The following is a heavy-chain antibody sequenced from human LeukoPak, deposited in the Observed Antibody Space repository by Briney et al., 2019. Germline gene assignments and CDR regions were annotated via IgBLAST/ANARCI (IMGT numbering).Heavy chain of an antibody. CDR1: GYTFTRFY. CDR3: ARDLRIVGATQDAFDI. CDR2: INPSGGST. D-gene: IGHD1-26*01. Sequence: ASVKVSCKASGYTFTRFYMHWVRQAPGQGLEWVGVINPSGGSTSYAQKFQGRVTITADESTSTAYMELSSLRSEDTAVYYCARDLRIVGATQDAFDIWGQGTMVTVSS. V-gene: IGHV1-46*01. J-gene: IGHJ3*02.